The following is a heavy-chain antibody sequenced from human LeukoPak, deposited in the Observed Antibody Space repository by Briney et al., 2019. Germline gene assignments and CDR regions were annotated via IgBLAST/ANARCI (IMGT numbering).Heavy chain of an antibody. CDR3: VKGNNYDSSGYQFDY. CDR1: GFTFRSYV. D-gene: IGHD3-22*01. CDR2: ISSNGGST. V-gene: IGHV3-64D*06. Sequence: GGSLILSCSVSGFTFRSYVMYWVRQAPGKGLEYVSVISSNGGSTNYADSVKGRFTISRDNSKNTLYLQMSSLRAEDTAVYYCVKGNNYDSSGYQFDYWGQGTLVTVSS. J-gene: IGHJ4*02.